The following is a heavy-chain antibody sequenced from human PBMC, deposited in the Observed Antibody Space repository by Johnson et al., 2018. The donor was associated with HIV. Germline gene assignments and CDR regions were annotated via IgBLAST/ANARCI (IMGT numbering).Heavy chain of an antibody. CDR1: GFTVSSNY. CDR2: INSDESST. V-gene: IGHV3-66*01. Sequence: VQLVESGGGLVQPGGSLRLSCAASGFTVSSNYMSWVRQAPGEGLEWVSSINSDESSTNYAESVKGRFTISRDNSKNTLYLQMNSLRAEDTAVYYCARACSGGSCYEEKSPDAFDILGQGTMVTVSS. D-gene: IGHD2-15*01. J-gene: IGHJ3*02. CDR3: ARACSGGSCYEEKSPDAFDI.